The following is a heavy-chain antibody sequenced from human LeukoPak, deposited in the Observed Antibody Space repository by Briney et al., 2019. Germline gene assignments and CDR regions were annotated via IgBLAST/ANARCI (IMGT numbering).Heavy chain of an antibody. D-gene: IGHD1-26*01. V-gene: IGHV3-23*01. CDR1: GFTFSDYS. J-gene: IGHJ3*02. CDR2: ISASGDVT. CDR3: AKSLLTTASGTVRAFDI. Sequence: GGSLRLSCAASGFTFSDYSINWVRLAPGKGLEWVSVISASGDVTFHADPLKGRFTISRDNSKNTLYLQMDSLRAEDTAKYYCAKSLLTTASGTVRAFDIWGQGTMVTVSA.